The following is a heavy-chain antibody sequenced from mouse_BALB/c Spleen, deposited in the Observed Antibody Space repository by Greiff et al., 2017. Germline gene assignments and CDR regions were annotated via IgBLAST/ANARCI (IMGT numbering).Heavy chain of an antibody. CDR2: INSNGGST. Sequence: EVQVVESGGGLVQPGGSLKLSCAASGFTFSSYGMSWVRQTPDKRLELVATINSNGGSTYYPDSVKGRFTISRDNAKNTLYLQMSSLKSEDTAMYYCAREGAMISYFDYWGQGTTLTVSS. CDR1: GFTFSSYG. V-gene: IGHV5-6-3*01. J-gene: IGHJ2*01. D-gene: IGHD2-4*01. CDR3: AREGAMISYFDY.